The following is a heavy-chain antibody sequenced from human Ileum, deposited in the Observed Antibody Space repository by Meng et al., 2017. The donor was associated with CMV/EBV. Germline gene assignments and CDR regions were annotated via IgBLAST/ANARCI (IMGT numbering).Heavy chain of an antibody. J-gene: IGHJ6*02. D-gene: IGHD3-3*01. CDR1: GFTFSSYW. Sequence: GESLKISCAASGFTFSSYWMSWVRQAPGKGLEWVANIKQDGSEKYYVDSVKGRFTISRDNAKNSLYLQMNSLRAEDTAVYYCARLGSLRFLEWLPAYYYYGMDVWGQGTTVTVSS. V-gene: IGHV3-7*01. CDR3: ARLGSLRFLEWLPAYYYYGMDV. CDR2: IKQDGSEK.